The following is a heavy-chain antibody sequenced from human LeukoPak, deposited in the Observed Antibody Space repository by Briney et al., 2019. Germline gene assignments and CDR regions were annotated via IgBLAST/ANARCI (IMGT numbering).Heavy chain of an antibody. CDR3: ARGGIPVYYYYMDV. V-gene: IGHV1-2*02. J-gene: IGHJ6*03. CDR1: GYTFTGYF. CDR2: INPNSGGT. D-gene: IGHD5-12*01. Sequence: GASVKVSCKVSGYTFTGYFMHWVRQAPGQGLEWMGWINPNSGGTNYAQKFQGRVTMTRDTSISTAYMELSRLRSDDTAIYYCARGGIPVYYYYMDVWDKGTTVTISS.